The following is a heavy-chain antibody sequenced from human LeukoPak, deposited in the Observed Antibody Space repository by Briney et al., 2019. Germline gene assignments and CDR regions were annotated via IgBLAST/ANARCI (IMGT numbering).Heavy chain of an antibody. V-gene: IGHV4-4*07. CDR1: GGSISSYY. CDR3: ARDGYYDSSGYYSGVDAFDI. CDR2: IYTSGST. Sequence: SETLSLTCTVSGGSISSYYWSWIRQPAGKGLEWIGRIYTSGSTNYNPSLKSRVTMSVDTSKNQFSLRLSSVTAADTAVYYCARDGYYDSSGYYSGVDAFDIWGQGTMVTVSS. J-gene: IGHJ3*02. D-gene: IGHD3-22*01.